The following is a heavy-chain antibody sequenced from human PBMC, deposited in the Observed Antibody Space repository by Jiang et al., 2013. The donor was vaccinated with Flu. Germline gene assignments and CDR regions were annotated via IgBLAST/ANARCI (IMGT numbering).Heavy chain of an antibody. V-gene: IGHV5-51*01. CDR2: IYPGDSDT. CDR3: ARRATNYNWFDP. D-gene: IGHD2-8*01. J-gene: IGHJ5*02. CDR1: ESSFNTYW. Sequence: GAEVKKPGESLKISCKGSESSFNTYWIAWVRQMPGKGLEWMGIIYPGDSDTRYSPSFQGQVTMSADKSISTAYLQWSSLKASDTAMYYCARRATNYNWFDPWGQGTLVTVSS.